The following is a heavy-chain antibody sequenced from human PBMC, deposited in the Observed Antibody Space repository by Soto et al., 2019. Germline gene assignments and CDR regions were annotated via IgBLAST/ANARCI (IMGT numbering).Heavy chain of an antibody. V-gene: IGHV4-39*01. J-gene: IGHJ3*02. CDR1: GGSISSSSYY. CDR3: ARHGQWLVRNAFDI. CDR2: IYYSGST. D-gene: IGHD6-19*01. Sequence: SATLSITCTVSGGSISSSSYYWGWIRQPPGKGLEWIGSIYYSGSTYYNPSLKSRVTISVDTSKNQFSLKLSSVTAADTAVYYCARHGQWLVRNAFDIWGQGTMVTVSS.